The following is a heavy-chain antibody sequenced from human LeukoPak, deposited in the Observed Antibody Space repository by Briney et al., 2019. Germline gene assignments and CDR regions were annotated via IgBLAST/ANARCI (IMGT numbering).Heavy chain of an antibody. CDR2: INWNGGST. CDR3: ARMTDNYGDYAPIPGTYYFDY. Sequence: GGSLRLSCAASGFTFDDYGMSWVRQAPGKGLEWVSGINWNGGSTGYADSVKGRFTISRDNAKNSLYLQMSSLRAEDTAVYFCARMTDNYGDYAPIPGTYYFDYWGQGTLVTVSS. V-gene: IGHV3-20*04. CDR1: GFTFDDYG. J-gene: IGHJ4*02. D-gene: IGHD4-17*01.